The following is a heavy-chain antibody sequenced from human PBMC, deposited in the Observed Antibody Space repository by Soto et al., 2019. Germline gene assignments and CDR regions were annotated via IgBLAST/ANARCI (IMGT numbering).Heavy chain of an antibody. D-gene: IGHD6-19*01. Sequence: QVQLVQSGAEVKKPGASVKLSCKASGYTFSSSAMHWVRQAPGQRLEWTGWINVGNDKTEYSWRLQGRVTITKDTSTSTADMELSGLTSEDTAVYYGAKSKGGWTLDFWGPGTMVTVSS. CDR3: AKSKGGWTLDF. J-gene: IGHJ4*02. CDR2: INVGNDKT. CDR1: GYTFSSSA. V-gene: IGHV1-3*01.